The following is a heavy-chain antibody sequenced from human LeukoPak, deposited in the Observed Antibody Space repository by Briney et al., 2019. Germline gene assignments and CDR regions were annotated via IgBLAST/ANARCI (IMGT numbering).Heavy chain of an antibody. Sequence: PSETLSLTCAVYGGSFSGYYWSWIRQPPGKGLEWIGEINHSGSTNYNPSLKSRVTISVDTSKNQFSLKLSSVTAADTAVYYCARGRPIVVATNWYFDLWGRGTLVTVSS. D-gene: IGHD3-22*01. CDR2: INHSGST. V-gene: IGHV4-34*01. CDR1: GGSFSGYY. J-gene: IGHJ2*01. CDR3: ARGRPIVVATNWYFDL.